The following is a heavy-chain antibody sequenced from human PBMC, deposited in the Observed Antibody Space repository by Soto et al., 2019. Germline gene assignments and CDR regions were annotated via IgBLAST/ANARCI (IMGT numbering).Heavy chain of an antibody. CDR3: TTQPGYCSGGSCYYYYYYGMDV. D-gene: IGHD2-15*01. Sequence: EVQLVESGGGLVKPGGSLRLSCAASGFTFSNAWMNWVRQAPGKGLEWVSRIKSKTDGGTTDYAAPVKGRFTISRDDSKNTLYLQMNSLKTEDTAVYYCTTQPGYCSGGSCYYYYYYGMDVWGQGTTVTVAS. CDR2: IKSKTDGGTT. CDR1: GFTFSNAW. V-gene: IGHV3-15*07. J-gene: IGHJ6*02.